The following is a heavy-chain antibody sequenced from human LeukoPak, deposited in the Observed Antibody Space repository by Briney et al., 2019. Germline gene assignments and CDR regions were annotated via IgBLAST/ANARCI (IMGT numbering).Heavy chain of an antibody. Sequence: GGSLRLSCAASGFSFSIHDVTWVRQAPGKGLEWVSTISNSDNSTYYADSVKGRFTFSRDNSKNTLYLQMNSLRAEDTAIYYCAKGLGVVIDFLVFDNWGQGTLVTVSS. CDR2: ISNSDNST. CDR3: AKGLGVVIDFLVFDN. J-gene: IGHJ4*02. CDR1: GFSFSIHD. V-gene: IGHV3-23*01. D-gene: IGHD3-3*01.